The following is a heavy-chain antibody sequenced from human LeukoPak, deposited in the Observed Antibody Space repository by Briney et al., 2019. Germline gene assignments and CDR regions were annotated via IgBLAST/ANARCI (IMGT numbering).Heavy chain of an antibody. CDR2: IHSDGSTT. CDR3: ARDGAAAAIDY. J-gene: IGHJ4*02. V-gene: IGHV3-74*01. CDR1: GITVSKYW. D-gene: IGHD6-13*01. Sequence: PGGSLRLSCAVSGITVSKYWMHWVRQVPGKGLVWVSRIHSDGSTTDYADSVKGRFTISRDNAKNTLYLQMNSLRAEDTAVYYCARDGAAAAIDYWGQGTLVTVSS.